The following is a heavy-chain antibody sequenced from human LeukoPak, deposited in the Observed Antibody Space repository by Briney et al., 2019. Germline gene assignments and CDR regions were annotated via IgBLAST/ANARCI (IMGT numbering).Heavy chain of an antibody. Sequence: GGSLRLSCAASGFTFSTYWMHWVRQAPGKGLVWVSRSNSDGSTTTYADSVKGRFTISRDNAKNTLYPQMNSLRTEDTAVYYCARGGISSGYSLFDYWGQGTLVTVSS. CDR2: SNSDGSTT. J-gene: IGHJ4*02. V-gene: IGHV3-74*01. D-gene: IGHD3-22*01. CDR3: ARGGISSGYSLFDY. CDR1: GFTFSTYW.